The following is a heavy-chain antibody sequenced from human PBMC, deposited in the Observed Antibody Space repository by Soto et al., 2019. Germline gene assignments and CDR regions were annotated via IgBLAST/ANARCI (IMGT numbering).Heavy chain of an antibody. D-gene: IGHD3-22*01. J-gene: IGHJ4*02. Sequence: GGSLRLSCAASGFTFSTYAMHWVRQAPGKGLEWVAIISYGGSIKYYADSVKGRFTISRDISKNTLYLQMNSLRVEDTAVYYCARDTAERYYDSSGYTLDYWGQGTLVTVSS. CDR3: ARDTAERYYDSSGYTLDY. V-gene: IGHV3-30-3*01. CDR1: GFTFSTYA. CDR2: ISYGGSIK.